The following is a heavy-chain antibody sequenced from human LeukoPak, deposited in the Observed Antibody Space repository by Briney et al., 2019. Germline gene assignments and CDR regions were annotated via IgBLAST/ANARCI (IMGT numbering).Heavy chain of an antibody. CDR3: ARGLLGRIPKYYYYYGMDV. Sequence: SETLSLTCAVYGGSFSGYYWSWIRQPPGKGLEWIGEINHSGSTNYNPSLKSRVTISVDTSKNQFSLKLSSVTAADTAVYYCARGLLGRIPKYYYYYGMDVWGQGTTVTVSS. D-gene: IGHD2-8*02. CDR2: INHSGST. V-gene: IGHV4-34*01. J-gene: IGHJ6*02. CDR1: GGSFSGYY.